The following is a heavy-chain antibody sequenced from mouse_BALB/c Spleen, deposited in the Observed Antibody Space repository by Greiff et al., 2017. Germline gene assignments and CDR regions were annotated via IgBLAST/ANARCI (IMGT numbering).Heavy chain of an antibody. V-gene: IGHV1-18*01. J-gene: IGHJ4*01. D-gene: IGHD4-1*01. Sequence: EVQLQESGPELVKPGASVKIPCKASGYTFTDYNMDWVKQSHGKSLEWIGDINPNNGGTIYNQKFKGKATLTVDKSSSTAYMELRSLTSEDTAVYYCARLTGPYYYAMDYWGQGTSVTVSS. CDR1: GYTFTDYN. CDR2: INPNNGGT. CDR3: ARLTGPYYYAMDY.